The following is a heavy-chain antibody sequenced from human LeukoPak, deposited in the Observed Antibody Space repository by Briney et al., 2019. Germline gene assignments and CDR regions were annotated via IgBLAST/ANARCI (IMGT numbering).Heavy chain of an antibody. CDR1: GGTFSSYA. V-gene: IGHV1-69*05. J-gene: IGHJ4*02. CDR2: IIPIFGTA. CDR3: ARVFGGGSYYGPYYFDY. Sequence: GSSVKVSCKASGGTFSSYAISWVRQAPGQGLEWMGGIIPIFGTANYAQKFQGRVTITTDESTSTAYMELSSLRSEDTAVYYCARVFGGGSYYGPYYFDYWGQGTLVTVSS. D-gene: IGHD1-26*01.